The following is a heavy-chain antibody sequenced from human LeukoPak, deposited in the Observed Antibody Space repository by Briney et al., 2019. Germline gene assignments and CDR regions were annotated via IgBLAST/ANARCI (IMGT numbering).Heavy chain of an antibody. D-gene: IGHD3-22*01. CDR2: ISSSSRYI. J-gene: IGHJ4*02. Sequence: GGSLRLSCAASGFVFSDYSMSWVRQAPGKGLEWVSSISSSSRYIYYADSVKGRFTISRDNAKNSLFLQMNNLRAENTAVYFCARELSFYYYDSSGYPADYWGQGTLVTVSS. V-gene: IGHV3-21*01. CDR3: ARELSFYYYDSSGYPADY. CDR1: GFVFSDYS.